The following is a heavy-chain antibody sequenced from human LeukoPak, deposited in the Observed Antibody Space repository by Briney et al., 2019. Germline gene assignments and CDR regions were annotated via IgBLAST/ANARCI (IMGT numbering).Heavy chain of an antibody. Sequence: GGSLRLSCAASAFSMNDFWMHWVRQAPGKGLEWVSVIYSGGSTYYADSVKGRVAISRDNSKNTVFLQMNSVRAADTALYYCARSYSNHLFGMDVWGQGTTVTVSS. V-gene: IGHV3-66*01. D-gene: IGHD4-11*01. CDR1: AFSMNDFW. CDR2: IYSGGST. CDR3: ARSYSNHLFGMDV. J-gene: IGHJ6*02.